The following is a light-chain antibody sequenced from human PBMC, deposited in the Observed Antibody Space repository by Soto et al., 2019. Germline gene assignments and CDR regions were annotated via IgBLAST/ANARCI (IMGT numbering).Light chain of an antibody. J-gene: IGKJ2*01. V-gene: IGKV3-20*01. CDR1: QSVSSTY. CDR3: QQYGSPPLYT. CDR2: GTS. Sequence: EIVLTQSPGTLSLSPGERATLSCRAGQSVSSTYLAWYQQKPGQSPRLLIYGTSNRATDIPDRFSGSGSGTDLTLSISRLEPEDFAVYYCQQYGSPPLYTFGQGTKVEIK.